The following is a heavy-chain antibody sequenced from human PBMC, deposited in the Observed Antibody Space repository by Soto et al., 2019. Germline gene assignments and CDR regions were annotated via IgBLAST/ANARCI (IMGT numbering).Heavy chain of an antibody. J-gene: IGHJ6*02. D-gene: IGHD1-7*01. Sequence: GGSLRLSCAASGFTFSSYAMHWVRQAPGKGLEWVAVISYDGSNKYYADSVKGRFTISRDNSKNTLYLQMNSLRAEDTAVYYCARAKVGTTYYYYGMDVWGQGTTVTVS. V-gene: IGHV3-30-3*01. CDR1: GFTFSSYA. CDR3: ARAKVGTTYYYYGMDV. CDR2: ISYDGSNK.